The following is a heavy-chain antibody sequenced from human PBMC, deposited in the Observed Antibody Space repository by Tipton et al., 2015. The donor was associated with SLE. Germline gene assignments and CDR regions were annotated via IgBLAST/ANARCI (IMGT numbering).Heavy chain of an antibody. J-gene: IGHJ1*01. CDR1: GGSIGTYY. CDR3: AGDLIGYFQH. CDR2: IYSSGST. V-gene: IGHV4-59*01. Sequence: GLVKPSETLSLTCTVSGGSIGTYYWSWIRQPPGKGLEWIGYIYSSGSTSSNPSLRSRFTISLDTSRNQFSLKLRSVTAADTAVYYCAGDLIGYFQHWGQGTLVTVSS. D-gene: IGHD2/OR15-2a*01.